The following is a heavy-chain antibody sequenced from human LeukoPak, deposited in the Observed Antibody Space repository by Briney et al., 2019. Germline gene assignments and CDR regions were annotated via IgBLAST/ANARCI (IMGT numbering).Heavy chain of an antibody. D-gene: IGHD2-15*01. CDR1: GFTFSSYE. Sequence: GSLTLSCAASGFTFSSYEMNWVRQAQGKGLEWVSYITTSGNTIYYTDSVRGRFTISRDNANNSLYMQVNSLRAGDTAVYYCARTPKGYCSGGSCYVHHYMDVWGKGTTVSVSS. CDR2: ITTSGNTI. J-gene: IGHJ6*03. CDR3: ARTPKGYCSGGSCYVHHYMDV. V-gene: IGHV3-48*03.